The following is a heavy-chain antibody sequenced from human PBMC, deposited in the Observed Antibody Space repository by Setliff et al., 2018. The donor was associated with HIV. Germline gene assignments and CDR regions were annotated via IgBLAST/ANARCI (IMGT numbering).Heavy chain of an antibody. CDR1: GYSFSTYS. CDR3: AIGGGDGHPTWVY. Sequence: ASVKVSCKASGYSFSTYSLHWVRQAPGQGLERVGWISAGGHQTKYSEKFQDRVTITTDTSASTAYLQLSAPRSEDTAVFYCAIGGGDGHPTWVYWGLGTLVTVSS. J-gene: IGHJ4*02. CDR2: ISAGGHQT. D-gene: IGHD3-16*01. V-gene: IGHV1-3*01.